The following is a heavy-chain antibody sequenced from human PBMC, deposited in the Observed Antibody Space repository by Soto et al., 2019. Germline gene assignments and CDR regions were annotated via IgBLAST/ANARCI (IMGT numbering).Heavy chain of an antibody. CDR2: INPSGGST. V-gene: IGHV1-46*03. J-gene: IGHJ4*02. CDR3: ARSVSGCGTSCYYYFDF. CDR1: GYTFTTYY. D-gene: IGHD2-2*01. Sequence: ASVKVSCKASGYTFTTYYMHWVRQAPGQGLEWMGIINPSGGSTSYAQKFQGRVTMTRDTSTSTVYMELSSLRSEDTAVYFCARSVSGCGTSCYYYFDFWGQGTLVTVS.